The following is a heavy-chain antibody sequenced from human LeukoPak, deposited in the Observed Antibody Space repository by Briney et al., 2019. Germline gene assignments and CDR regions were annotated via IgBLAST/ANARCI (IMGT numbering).Heavy chain of an antibody. CDR1: GFTFSSYW. Sequence: PGGSLRLSCAASGFTFSSYWMSWVRQAPGKGLEWVANIKQDGSEKYYVDSVKGRFTISRDNAKNSLYLQMNSLRAEDTAVYYCARRMYCYGSDNWFDPWGQGTLVTVSS. CDR3: ARRMYCYGSDNWFDP. V-gene: IGHV3-7*01. CDR2: IKQDGSEK. D-gene: IGHD3-10*01. J-gene: IGHJ5*02.